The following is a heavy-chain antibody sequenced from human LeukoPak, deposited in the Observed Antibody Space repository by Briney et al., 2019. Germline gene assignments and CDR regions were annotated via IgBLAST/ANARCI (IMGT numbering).Heavy chain of an antibody. D-gene: IGHD4-23*01. V-gene: IGHV3-9*01. CDR2: ISWNSGSI. J-gene: IGHJ4*02. Sequence: GGSLRLSCAASGFTFDDYAMHWVRQAPGKGLEWVSGISWNSGSIGYPDSVKGRFTISRDNAKHSLYLQMNSLRAEDTALYYCAKDTGPRWYPHYFDYWGQGTLVTVSS. CDR3: AKDTGPRWYPHYFDY. CDR1: GFTFDDYA.